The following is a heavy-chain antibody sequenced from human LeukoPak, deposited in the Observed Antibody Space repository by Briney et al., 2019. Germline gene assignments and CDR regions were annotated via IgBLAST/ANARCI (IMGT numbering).Heavy chain of an antibody. CDR3: ASGYYGSGSYSFPTDI. J-gene: IGHJ3*02. CDR1: GYTLTELS. V-gene: IGHV1-24*01. Sequence: ASVKVSCTVSGYTLTELSMHWVRQAPGKGLEWMGGFDPEDGETIYAQKFQGRVTITRDTSASTAYMELSSLRSEDTAVYYCASGYYGSGSYSFPTDIWGQGTMVTVSS. CDR2: FDPEDGET. D-gene: IGHD3-10*01.